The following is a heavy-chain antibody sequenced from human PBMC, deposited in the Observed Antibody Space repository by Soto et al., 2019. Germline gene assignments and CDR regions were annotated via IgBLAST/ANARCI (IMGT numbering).Heavy chain of an antibody. CDR3: ARDRGRDGYNYPNAYYYYGMDV. CDR1: GGSFSGYY. J-gene: IGHJ6*02. D-gene: IGHD5-12*01. Sequence: SETLSLTCAVYGGSFSGYYWSWIRQPPGKGLEWIGEINHSGSTNYNPSLKSRVTISVDTSKNQFSLKLSSVTAADTAVYYCARDRGRDGYNYPNAYYYYGMDVWGQGTTVTVSS. V-gene: IGHV4-34*01. CDR2: INHSGST.